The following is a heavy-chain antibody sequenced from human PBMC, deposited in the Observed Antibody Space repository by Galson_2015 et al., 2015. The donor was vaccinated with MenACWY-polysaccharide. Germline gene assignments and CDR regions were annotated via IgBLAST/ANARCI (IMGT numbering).Heavy chain of an antibody. J-gene: IGHJ6*02. V-gene: IGHV3-11*01. CDR2: ISTSAITI. CDR3: ARHYCGGGTCYAYYYGMDV. CDR1: GFTFSDYY. D-gene: IGHD2-15*01. Sequence: SLRLSCAASGFTFSDYYMSWIRQAPGKGLEWIAYISTSAITIYYADSAKGRFTISRDDAKNSLYLQMNILRAEDTAVYYCARHYCGGGTCYAYYYGMDVWGQGTMVSVSS.